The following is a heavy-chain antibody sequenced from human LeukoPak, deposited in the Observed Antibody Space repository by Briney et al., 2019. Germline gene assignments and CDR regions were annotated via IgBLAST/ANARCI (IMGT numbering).Heavy chain of an antibody. Sequence: LSLTCTVSGGSISSYYWSWIRQAPGKGLEWVSVIWYDGTNKYYADSVKGRFTISRDNSKNTLYLQMNSLRAEDTAVYYCARDDSGWVDYWGQGTLVTVSS. CDR1: GGSISSYY. CDR2: IWYDGTNK. D-gene: IGHD6-19*01. J-gene: IGHJ4*02. V-gene: IGHV3-33*08. CDR3: ARDDSGWVDY.